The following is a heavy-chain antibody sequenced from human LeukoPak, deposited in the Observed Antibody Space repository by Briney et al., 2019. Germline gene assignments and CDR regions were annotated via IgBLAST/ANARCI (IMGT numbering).Heavy chain of an antibody. CDR2: IKSKTDGGTT. CDR3: TTPVDTAMVYFDY. V-gene: IGHV3-15*01. D-gene: IGHD5-18*01. CDR1: GFTFSNAW. J-gene: IGHJ4*02. Sequence: GGSLRLSCAASGFTFSNAWMSWVRQAPGKGLEWVGRIKSKTDGGTTDYAAPVKGRFTISRDDSKNMLYLQMNSLKTEDTAVYYCTTPVDTAMVYFDYWGQGTLVTVSS.